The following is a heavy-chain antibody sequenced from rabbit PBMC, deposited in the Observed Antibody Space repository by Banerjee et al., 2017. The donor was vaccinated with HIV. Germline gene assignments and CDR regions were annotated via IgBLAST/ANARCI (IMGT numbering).Heavy chain of an antibody. CDR3: ARDIDWGGDL. J-gene: IGHJ4*01. Sequence: QSLEESGGDLVKPGASLTLTCTASGFSFNRYWMFWVRQAPGKGLEWIACIHTSSGSTYYASWVNGRFTISKTSSTTVTLQMNSLTAADTATYFCARDIDWGGDLWGPGTLVTVS. CDR2: IHTSSGST. V-gene: IGHV1S40*01. D-gene: IGHD4-1*01. CDR1: GFSFNRYW.